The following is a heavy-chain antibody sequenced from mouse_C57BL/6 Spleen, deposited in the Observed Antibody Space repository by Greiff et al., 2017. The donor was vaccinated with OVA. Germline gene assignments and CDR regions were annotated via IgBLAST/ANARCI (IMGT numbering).Heavy chain of an antibody. J-gene: IGHJ3*01. Sequence: VMLVESGPGLVQPSQSLSITCTVSGFSLTSYGVHWVRQSPGKGLEWLGVIWSGGSTDYNAAFISRLSISKDNSKSQVFLKMNSLQADDTAIYYCAKNDGYSPWFAYWGQGTLVTVSA. D-gene: IGHD2-3*01. CDR2: IWSGGST. V-gene: IGHV2-2*01. CDR3: AKNDGYSPWFAY. CDR1: GFSLTSYG.